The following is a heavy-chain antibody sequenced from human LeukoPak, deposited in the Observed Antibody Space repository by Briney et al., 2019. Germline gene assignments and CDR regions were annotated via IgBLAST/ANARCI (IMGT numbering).Heavy chain of an antibody. V-gene: IGHV3-33*01. CDR2: IWYDGGKK. CDR1: GFTFSDYG. D-gene: IGHD2-15*01. J-gene: IGHJ3*01. Sequence: GGSLRLSCAASGFTFSDYGMYWVRQAPGKGLEWVALIWYDGGKKYYIDSVRGRFTISRGNSKNTLYLQMDSLRAEDTAVYYCVRYCNGGSCYRAAFDVWGPGTMVTVSS. CDR3: VRYCNGGSCYRAAFDV.